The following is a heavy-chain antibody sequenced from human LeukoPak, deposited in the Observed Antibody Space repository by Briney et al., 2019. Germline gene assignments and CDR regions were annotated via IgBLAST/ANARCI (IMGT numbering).Heavy chain of an antibody. Sequence: ASVKVSCKASGYTFTSYAMNWVRQAPGQGLEWMGWINTNTGNPTYAQGFTGRFVFSLDTSVSTAYLQISSLKAEDTAVYYCARGQALGTMVRGVINNWFDPWGQGTLVTVSS. J-gene: IGHJ5*02. CDR3: ARGQALGTMVRGVINNWFDP. D-gene: IGHD3-10*01. CDR1: GYTFTSYA. V-gene: IGHV7-4-1*02. CDR2: INTNTGNP.